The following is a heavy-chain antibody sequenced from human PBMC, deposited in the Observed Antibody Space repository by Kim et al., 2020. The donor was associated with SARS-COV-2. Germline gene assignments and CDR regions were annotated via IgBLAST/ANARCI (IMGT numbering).Heavy chain of an antibody. J-gene: IGHJ6*02. Sequence: NPTYAQGFTGRFVFSLDTSVSTAYLQISSLKAEDTAVYYCAREMDGGMDVWGQGTTVTVSS. D-gene: IGHD2-2*03. CDR2: NP. CDR3: AREMDGGMDV. V-gene: IGHV7-4-1*02.